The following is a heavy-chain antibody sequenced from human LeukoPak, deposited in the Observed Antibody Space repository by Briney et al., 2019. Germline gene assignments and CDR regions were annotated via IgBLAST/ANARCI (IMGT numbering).Heavy chain of an antibody. CDR1: GFTFSDCF. D-gene: IGHD3-22*01. CDR3: AKDIADSSGYYSRCDY. Sequence: GGSLRLSCAASGFTFSDCFMSWIRQAPGKGLEWVSAISGSGGSTYYADSVKGRFTISRDNSKNTLYLQMNSLRAEDTAVYYCAKDIADSSGYYSRCDYWGQGTRVTVSS. CDR2: ISGSGGST. V-gene: IGHV3-23*01. J-gene: IGHJ4*02.